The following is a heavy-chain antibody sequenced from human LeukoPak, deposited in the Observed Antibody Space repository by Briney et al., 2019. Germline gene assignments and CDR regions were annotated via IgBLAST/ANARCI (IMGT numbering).Heavy chain of an antibody. Sequence: PSETLSLTCTVSGGSINNYYWSWIRQPPGKGLEWIGYIYYTGGETNYNPSLKSRLTISVDTSKSQFSLMLTSVTAAGTAVYYCARQPAATAAFDIWAQGTMVTVSS. D-gene: IGHD5-18*01. CDR3: ARQPAATAAFDI. J-gene: IGHJ3*02. CDR2: IYYTGGET. V-gene: IGHV4-59*08. CDR1: GGSINNYY.